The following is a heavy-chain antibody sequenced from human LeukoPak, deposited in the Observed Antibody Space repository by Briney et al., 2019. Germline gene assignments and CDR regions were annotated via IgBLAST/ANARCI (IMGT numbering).Heavy chain of an antibody. Sequence: GGSLRLSCAASGFTFSRYGMHGVRQAPGKGLEWVAYIQYDGSNQQYADSVKGRFSVSRDNSKNMLNLQMNSLRAEDTAVYYCVRGTGVIWGQGTLVTVSS. D-gene: IGHD2-21*01. CDR3: VRGTGVI. CDR2: IQYDGSNQ. V-gene: IGHV3-30*02. CDR1: GFTFSRYG. J-gene: IGHJ4*02.